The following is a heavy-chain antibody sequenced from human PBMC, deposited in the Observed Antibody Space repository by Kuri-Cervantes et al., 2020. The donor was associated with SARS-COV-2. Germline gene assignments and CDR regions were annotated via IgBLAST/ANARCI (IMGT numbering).Heavy chain of an antibody. CDR2: ISSSSSYI. V-gene: IGHV3-21*04. D-gene: IGHD3-22*01. CDR3: ARDAGYYDSSGYRYYFDY. J-gene: IGHJ4*02. Sequence: GESLKISCAASGFTFSSYSMNWVRQAPGKGLEWVSSISSSSSYIYYADSVKGRFTISRDNAKNSLYLQMNSLRAEDTAVYYCARDAGYYDSSGYRYYFDYWGQGTLVTVSS. CDR1: GFTFSSYS.